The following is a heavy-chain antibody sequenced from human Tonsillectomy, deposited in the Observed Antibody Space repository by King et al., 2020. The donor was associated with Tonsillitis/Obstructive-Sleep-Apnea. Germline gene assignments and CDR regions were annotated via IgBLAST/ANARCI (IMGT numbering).Heavy chain of an antibody. Sequence: QLQESGPGLVKPSETLSLTCSVSGGSVSSGRYYWSWIRQPQGKGLEWIGCIYYSGSTNYTPSLKSRVIISVDKSKNQFSLKLSSVTAADTAVYYCATIGAPGGDYYMDIWGKGTTVTVSS. CDR1: GGSVSSGRYY. J-gene: IGHJ6*03. CDR3: ATIGAPGGDYYMDI. CDR2: IYYSGST. D-gene: IGHD2/OR15-2a*01. V-gene: IGHV4-61*01.